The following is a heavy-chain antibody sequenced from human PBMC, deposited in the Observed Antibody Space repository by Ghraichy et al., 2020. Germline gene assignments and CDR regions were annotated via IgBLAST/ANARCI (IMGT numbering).Heavy chain of an antibody. CDR1: GFTFSSYA. J-gene: IGHJ4*02. CDR3: AKEGYSSGWLGFDY. V-gene: IGHV3-23*01. D-gene: IGHD6-19*01. CDR2: ISGSGGST. Sequence: GESLHISCAASGFTFSSYAMSWVRQAPGKGLEWVSAISGSGGSTYYADSVKGRFTISRDNSKNTLYLQMNSLRAEDTAVYYCAKEGYSSGWLGFDYWGQGTLVTVSS.